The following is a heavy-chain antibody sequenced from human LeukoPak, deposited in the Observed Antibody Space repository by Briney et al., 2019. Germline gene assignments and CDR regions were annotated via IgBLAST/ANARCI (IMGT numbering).Heavy chain of an antibody. V-gene: IGHV3-11*01. D-gene: IGHD3-22*01. Sequence: GRSLRLSCAASGFTFSDYYMSWIRQAPGKGLEWVSYISSSGSTIYYADSVKGRFTISRDNAKNSLYLQMNSLRAEDTAVYYCARDLAAYYDSSPYFDYWGQGTLVTVSS. J-gene: IGHJ4*02. CDR2: ISSSGSTI. CDR1: GFTFSDYY. CDR3: ARDLAAYYDSSPYFDY.